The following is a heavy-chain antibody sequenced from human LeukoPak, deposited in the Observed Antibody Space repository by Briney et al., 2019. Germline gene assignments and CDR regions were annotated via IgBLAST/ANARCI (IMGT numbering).Heavy chain of an antibody. CDR3: ARGAGGRYPFDY. D-gene: IGHD1-26*01. Sequence: PGGSLRLSCAASGFTFSSYWMRWVRQAPGKGLEWVANIKQDGSEKYYVGSVKGRFTISRDNAKNSLYLQMNSLRAEDTAVYYCARGAGGRYPFDYWGQGTLVTVSS. CDR1: GFTFSSYW. V-gene: IGHV3-7*01. CDR2: IKQDGSEK. J-gene: IGHJ4*02.